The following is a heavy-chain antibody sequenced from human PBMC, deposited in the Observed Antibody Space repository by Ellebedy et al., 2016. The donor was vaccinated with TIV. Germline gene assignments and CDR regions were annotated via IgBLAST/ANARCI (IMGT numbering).Heavy chain of an antibody. CDR2: MSSSPGYI. CDR3: ARDLDSRQAIMNWFDP. Sequence: PGGSLRLSCAASGFTFSTYTMNWLRQAPGKGLEWVSSMSSSPGYIYYADSVKGRFTISRDNAKNSPYLQMSRLRAEDTAVYFCARDLDSRQAIMNWFDPWGQGTLVTVSS. V-gene: IGHV3-21*01. CDR1: GFTFSTYT. D-gene: IGHD3-3*01. J-gene: IGHJ5*02.